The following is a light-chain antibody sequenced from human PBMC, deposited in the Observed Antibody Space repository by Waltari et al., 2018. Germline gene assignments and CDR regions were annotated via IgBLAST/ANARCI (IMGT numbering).Light chain of an antibody. Sequence: QSVLTQPPSVSGAPGQRVTISCTGSSFNIGAAYAVHWYRQLPPAAPKLLIYGNNIRYSGVPDRISGSRSGTSASLAITGLQAEDEGDYYCQSYDSSLSRTVFGGGTKLTVL. CDR1: SFNIGAAYA. CDR2: GNN. V-gene: IGLV1-40*01. CDR3: QSYDSSLSRTV. J-gene: IGLJ2*01.